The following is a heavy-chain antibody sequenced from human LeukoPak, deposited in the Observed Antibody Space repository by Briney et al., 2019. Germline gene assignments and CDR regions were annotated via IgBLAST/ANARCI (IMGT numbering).Heavy chain of an antibody. CDR3: ASLGTLRS. J-gene: IGHJ5*02. CDR2: ISYSGTN. D-gene: IGHD7-27*01. Sequence: KTSETLSLTCTVSGDSVSSSSHYWGWIRQPPGKGLEWIGSISYSGTNYNNPSLKSRVSISIDTSKNQFSVKLTSVTAADTAMYYCASLGTLRSWGQGTLVTVSS. CDR1: GDSVSSSSHY. V-gene: IGHV4-39*01.